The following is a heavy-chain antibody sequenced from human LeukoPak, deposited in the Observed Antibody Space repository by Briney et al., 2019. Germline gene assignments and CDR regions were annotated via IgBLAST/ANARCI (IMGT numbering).Heavy chain of an antibody. J-gene: IGHJ4*02. Sequence: GGSLRLSCAASGFTFSSHWMHWVRQAPGKGLVWASVISPDGGTTNYAEPVKGRFTISRDNAKNTLYLQMNSLRAEDTAVYYCARPVGTTVSVDYWGQGTLVTVSS. CDR2: ISPDGGTT. D-gene: IGHD1-26*01. CDR3: ARPVGTTVSVDY. CDR1: GFTFSSHW. V-gene: IGHV3-74*01.